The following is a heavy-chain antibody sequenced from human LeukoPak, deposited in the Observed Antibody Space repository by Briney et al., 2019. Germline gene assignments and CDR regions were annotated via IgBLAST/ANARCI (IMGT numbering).Heavy chain of an antibody. D-gene: IGHD3-10*02. Sequence: GASVKVSCKASGYTFINYGINWVRQAPGQGLEWMGWITAYNGNTNYAQKFQGRVTLTTDTSTSTAYMDLRSLRSDDTALYYCAKDLHYYVAMDVWGQGTAVTVSS. V-gene: IGHV1-18*01. J-gene: IGHJ6*02. CDR2: ITAYNGNT. CDR3: AKDLHYYVAMDV. CDR1: GYTFINYG.